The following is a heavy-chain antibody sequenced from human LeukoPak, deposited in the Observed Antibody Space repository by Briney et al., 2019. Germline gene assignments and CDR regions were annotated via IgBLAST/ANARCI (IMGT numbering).Heavy chain of an antibody. CDR1: GGSISSYY. J-gene: IGHJ4*02. V-gene: IGHV4-59*08. CDR2: IFHSGST. D-gene: IGHD4-17*01. Sequence: SETLSLTCTVSGGSISSYYWSWIRQPPGKGLEWIGYIFHSGSTNYNPSLKSRVTISVDTSKNQFSLKLGSVTAADTAVYYCARRAYGDYGHYFDCWGQGTLVTVSS. CDR3: ARRAYGDYGHYFDC.